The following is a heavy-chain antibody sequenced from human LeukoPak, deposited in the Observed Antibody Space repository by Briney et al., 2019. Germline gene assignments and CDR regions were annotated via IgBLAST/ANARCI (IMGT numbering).Heavy chain of an antibody. Sequence: GASVKVSCKASGYTFTNYYMHWVRQAPGQGLERMGVIDPSAGSTTYAQKFQGRVTMTRDTATSTVYMELSSLRSEDTAVYYCARLSGIAAAGDWYFDLWGRGTLVTVSS. CDR1: GYTFTNYY. V-gene: IGHV1-46*01. D-gene: IGHD6-13*01. CDR3: ARLSGIAAAGDWYFDL. CDR2: IDPSAGST. J-gene: IGHJ2*01.